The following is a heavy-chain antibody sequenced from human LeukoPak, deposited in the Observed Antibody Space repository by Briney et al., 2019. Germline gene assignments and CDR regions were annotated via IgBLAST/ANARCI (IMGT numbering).Heavy chain of an antibody. D-gene: IGHD3-9*01. J-gene: IGHJ3*02. Sequence: VASVKVSCKVSGYTLTELSMHWVRQAPGKGLEWMGGFDPEDGETIYAQKFQGRVTMTRDTSTSTVYMELSSLRSEDTAVYYCARDWVRYSGAFDIWGQGTMVTVSS. V-gene: IGHV1-24*01. CDR1: GYTLTELS. CDR2: FDPEDGET. CDR3: ARDWVRYSGAFDI.